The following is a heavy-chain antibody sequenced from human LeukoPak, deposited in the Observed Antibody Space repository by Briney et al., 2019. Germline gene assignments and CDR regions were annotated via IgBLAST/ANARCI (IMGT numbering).Heavy chain of an antibody. D-gene: IGHD4-11*01. J-gene: IGHJ4*02. CDR2: ISGGGSTI. CDR3: ARDPTTEGLY. V-gene: IGHV3-48*04. Sequence: GGSLRLSCAASGFTFSSYAMSWVRQAPGKGLESISYISGGGSTINYADSVRGRFTISRDNAKNSVYLLMNSLRVDDTAVYYCARDPTTEGLYWGQGTLVTVSS. CDR1: GFTFSSYA.